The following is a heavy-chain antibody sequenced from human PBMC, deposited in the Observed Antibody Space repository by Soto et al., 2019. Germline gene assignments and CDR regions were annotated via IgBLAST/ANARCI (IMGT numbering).Heavy chain of an antibody. J-gene: IGHJ6*02. CDR1: GGTFSSYT. CDR3: ARDWGNDILTQYYYYGMDV. D-gene: IGHD3-9*01. Sequence: QVQLVQSGAEVKKPGSSVKVSCKASGGTFSSYTISWVRQAPGQGLEWMGRSIPILGIANYAQKFQGRVTITADKSTSTAYMELSSLRSEDTAVYYCARDWGNDILTQYYYYGMDVWGQGTTVTVSS. CDR2: SIPILGIA. V-gene: IGHV1-69*08.